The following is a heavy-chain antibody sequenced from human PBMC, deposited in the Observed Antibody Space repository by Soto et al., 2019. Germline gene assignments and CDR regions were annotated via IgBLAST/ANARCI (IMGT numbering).Heavy chain of an antibody. Sequence: GPLRLSCADPVFTCISYCMSWVRQAPGKWLEWVANIKQDGSEKYYVDSVKGRFTISRDNAKNSLYLQMNSLRAEDTAVYYCARDWSPTSSWSYYYYYGMDVWGQGTTVTVS. J-gene: IGHJ6*02. CDR1: VFTCISYC. CDR3: ARDWSPTSSWSYYYYYGMDV. D-gene: IGHD2-2*01. V-gene: IGHV3-7*03. CDR2: IKQDGSEK.